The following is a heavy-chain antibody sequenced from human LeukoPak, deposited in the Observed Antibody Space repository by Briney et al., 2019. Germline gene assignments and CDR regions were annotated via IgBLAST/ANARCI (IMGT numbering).Heavy chain of an antibody. CDR1: GYTFTGYY. Sequence: ASVKVSCKASGYTFTGYYMHWVRQAPGQGLEWMGWINPNSGGTNYAQKFQGRVTMTRDTSISTAYMELSRLRSDDTAVYYCARGAAAAGDYYYYYMDVWGKGTTVTVSS. CDR3: ARGAAAAGDYYYYYMDV. J-gene: IGHJ6*03. V-gene: IGHV1-2*02. CDR2: INPNSGGT. D-gene: IGHD6-13*01.